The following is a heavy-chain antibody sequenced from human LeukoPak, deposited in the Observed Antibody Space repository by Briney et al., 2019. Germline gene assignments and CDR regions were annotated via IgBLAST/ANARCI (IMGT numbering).Heavy chain of an antibody. J-gene: IGHJ2*01. CDR3: ARPVRLQNVKWYLDL. V-gene: IGHV4-39*01. CDR2: IYNGGSA. D-gene: IGHD5-24*01. CDR1: GDSISSSPYY. Sequence: SETLSLTCTVSGDSISSSPYYWVWIRQPPGKGLEWIGTIYNGGSAYYTPSLKSRVTISVDTSKNQVSLKLSSVTAADTAVYYCARPVRLQNVKWYLDLWGRGTLVTVSS.